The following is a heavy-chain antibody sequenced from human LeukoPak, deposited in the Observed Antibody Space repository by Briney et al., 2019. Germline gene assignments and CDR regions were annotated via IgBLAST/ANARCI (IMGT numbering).Heavy chain of an antibody. CDR3: ARVPRFRGSYYFDY. Sequence: GASVKVSCKASGYTFTSYGTSWVRQAPGQGLEWMGWISAYNGNTNYAQKLQGRVTMTTDTSTSTAYMELRSLRSDDTAVYYCARVPRFRGSYYFDYWGQGTLVTVSS. D-gene: IGHD3-10*01. V-gene: IGHV1-18*01. J-gene: IGHJ4*02. CDR2: ISAYNGNT. CDR1: GYTFTSYG.